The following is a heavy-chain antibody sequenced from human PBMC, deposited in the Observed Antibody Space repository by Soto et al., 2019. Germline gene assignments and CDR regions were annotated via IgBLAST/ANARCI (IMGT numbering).Heavy chain of an antibody. Sequence: KPSETLSLTCTVSGGSISSGDYYWSWIRQPPGKGLEWIGYIYYSGSTYYNPSLKSRVTISVDTSKNQFSLKLSSVTAADTAVYYCARATVEYMLDYWGQGTLVTVSS. CDR3: ARATVEYMLDY. D-gene: IGHD6-6*01. J-gene: IGHJ4*02. CDR2: IYYSGST. V-gene: IGHV4-30-4*01. CDR1: GGSISSGDYY.